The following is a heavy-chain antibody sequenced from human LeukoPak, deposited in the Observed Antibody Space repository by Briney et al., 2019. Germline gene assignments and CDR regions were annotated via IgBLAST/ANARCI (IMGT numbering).Heavy chain of an antibody. CDR1: GGTSSSYA. CDR2: IIPILGIA. Sequence: SVKVSRKASGGTSSSYAISWVRQAPGQGLEWMGRIIPILGIANYAQKFQGRVTITADKSTSTAYMELSSLRSEDTAVYYCARDYGPSPVDTGPRAVHFDYWGQGTLVTVSS. CDR3: ARDYGPSPVDTGPRAVHFDY. J-gene: IGHJ4*02. V-gene: IGHV1-69*04. D-gene: IGHD5-18*01.